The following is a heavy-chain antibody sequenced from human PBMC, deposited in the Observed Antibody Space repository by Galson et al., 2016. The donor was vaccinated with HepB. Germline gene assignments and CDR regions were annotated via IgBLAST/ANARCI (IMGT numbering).Heavy chain of an antibody. D-gene: IGHD3-10*01. CDR1: GGTFNSYT. J-gene: IGHJ5*02. V-gene: IGHV1-69*06. Sequence: SVKVSCKASGGTFNSYTITWVRQAPGQGLEWMGGIIPIFGTASYAQKFQGRATVTADKSTSTNYKELSSLRSDDTAVYYCATVWVIRGVIRWFDPWGQGTLVTVSS. CDR3: ATVWVIRGVIRWFDP. CDR2: IIPIFGTA.